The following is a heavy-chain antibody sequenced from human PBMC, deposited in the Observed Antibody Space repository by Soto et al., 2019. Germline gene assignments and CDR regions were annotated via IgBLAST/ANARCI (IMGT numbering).Heavy chain of an antibody. V-gene: IGHV4-39*01. CDR1: GGSISSGTYY. CDR2: IYYSGYT. CDR3: ARPVGVEQQLVHDAFDS. J-gene: IGHJ3*02. D-gene: IGHD6-13*01. Sequence: PSETLSLTCTVSGGSISSGTYYWGWIRQPPGKGLEWIGTIYYSGYTYYNPSLKSRVTISVDTSKNQFSLNLSSVTAADTAVYYCARPVGVEQQLVHDAFDSWGQGTMVTVS.